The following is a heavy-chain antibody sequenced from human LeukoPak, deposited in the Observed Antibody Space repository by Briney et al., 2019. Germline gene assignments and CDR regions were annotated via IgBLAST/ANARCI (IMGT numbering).Heavy chain of an antibody. Sequence: VSLRLPCAYSGLTLSRYWMSWVRQAPRKALEGVANIKQDGYEKYYVDSVERRFTISRGNAKDSLYLQMKSLRDEATAVYYCARGNDFWSGYYSYYFDSWGQGTLVTVSS. CDR1: GLTLSRYW. J-gene: IGHJ4*02. V-gene: IGHV3-7*01. CDR2: IKQDGYEK. CDR3: ARGNDFWSGYYSYYFDS. D-gene: IGHD3-3*01.